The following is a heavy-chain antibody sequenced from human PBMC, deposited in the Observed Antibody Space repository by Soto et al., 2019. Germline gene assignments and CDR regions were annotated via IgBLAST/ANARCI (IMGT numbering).Heavy chain of an antibody. J-gene: IGHJ6*03. V-gene: IGHV1-18*01. Sequence: ASVKVSCKASGYTFTSYGISWVRQAPGQGLEWMGWISAYNGNTNYAQKVQGRVTMTTDTSTSTAYMELRSLRSDDTAVYYCAREGYCSSTSCYGYYYYMDVWGKGTAVTVSS. CDR2: ISAYNGNT. CDR1: GYTFTSYG. D-gene: IGHD2-2*01. CDR3: AREGYCSSTSCYGYYYYMDV.